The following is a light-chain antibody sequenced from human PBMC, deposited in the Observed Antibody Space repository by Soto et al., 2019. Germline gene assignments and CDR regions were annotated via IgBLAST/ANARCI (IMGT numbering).Light chain of an antibody. CDR1: QSVRSSY. V-gene: IGKV3-15*01. CDR2: GAS. CDR3: QQYNNWPPIT. Sequence: EIVMTQSPGTLSLSPGERATLSCRASQSVRSSYLAWYQQKPGQAPRLLIYGASTRATGIPARFSGSGSGTEFTLTISSLQSEDFAVYYCQQYNNWPPITFGQGTRLENK. J-gene: IGKJ5*01.